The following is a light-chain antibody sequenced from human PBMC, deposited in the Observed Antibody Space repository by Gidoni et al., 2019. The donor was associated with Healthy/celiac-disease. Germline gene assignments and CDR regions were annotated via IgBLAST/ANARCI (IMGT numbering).Light chain of an antibody. Sequence: IVLTHPPATLSLSPGERATLSCRASQRVSSYLALYQQKPGQAPRLLIYDAATRATGIPARFSGSGSGTDFTLTISSPEAEDFAVYYCKQRSNWPPWTFGQGTKVEIK. CDR3: KQRSNWPPWT. CDR2: DAA. J-gene: IGKJ1*01. V-gene: IGKV3-11*01. CDR1: QRVSSY.